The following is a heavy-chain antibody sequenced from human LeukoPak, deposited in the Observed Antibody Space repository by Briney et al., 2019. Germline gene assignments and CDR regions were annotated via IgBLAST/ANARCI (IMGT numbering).Heavy chain of an antibody. Sequence: GGSLRLSCTASGFTFGDYAASWVRHAPGKGLEWVGFIRSKAYGGTTEYAASVKGRFTISRDDSTTIAYLQMNSLKTEDTVVYYCAREIRRYNWSDPWGEGTLVTVSS. CDR2: IRSKAYGGTT. CDR1: GFTFGDYA. CDR3: AREIRRYNWSDP. J-gene: IGHJ5*02. D-gene: IGHD3-16*01. V-gene: IGHV3-49*04.